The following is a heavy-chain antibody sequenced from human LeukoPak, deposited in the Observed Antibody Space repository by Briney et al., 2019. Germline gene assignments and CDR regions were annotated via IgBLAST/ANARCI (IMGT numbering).Heavy chain of an antibody. CDR2: IYYSGST. CDR3: ATFPRSSSWYYFDY. J-gene: IGHJ4*02. D-gene: IGHD6-13*01. Sequence: PSETLSLTCTVSGGSIGSYYWRWIRQPPGKGLEWIGYIYYSGSTNYNPSLKSRVTISVDTSKNQFSLKLSSVTAADTAVYYCATFPRSSSWYYFDYWGQGTLVTVSS. CDR1: GGSIGSYY. V-gene: IGHV4-59*01.